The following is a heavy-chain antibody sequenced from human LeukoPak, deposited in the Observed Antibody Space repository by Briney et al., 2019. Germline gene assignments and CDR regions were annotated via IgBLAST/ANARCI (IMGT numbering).Heavy chain of an antibody. J-gene: IGHJ6*02. CDR2: IIPILGIA. D-gene: IGHD6-13*01. Sequence: GASVKVSCKASGGTFSSYAISWVRQGPGQGLEWMGRIIPILGIANYAQKFQGRVTITADKSTSTAYMELSSLRSEDTAVYYCARDSSSWYDSGYYYGMDVWGQGTTVTVSS. V-gene: IGHV1-69*04. CDR1: GGTFSSYA. CDR3: ARDSSSWYDSGYYYGMDV.